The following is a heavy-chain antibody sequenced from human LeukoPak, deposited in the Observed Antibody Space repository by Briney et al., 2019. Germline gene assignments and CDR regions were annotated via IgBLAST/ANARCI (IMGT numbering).Heavy chain of an antibody. CDR2: IYYSGST. Sequence: SETLSLTCTVSGGSISSYYWSWIRQPPGKGLEWIGYIYYSGSTNYNPSLKSRVTISVDTSKNQFSLKLSSVTAADTAVYYCARRDQTDNDASDIWGQGTMVTVSS. V-gene: IGHV4-59*01. CDR1: GGSISSYY. J-gene: IGHJ3*02. CDR3: ARRDQTDNDASDI.